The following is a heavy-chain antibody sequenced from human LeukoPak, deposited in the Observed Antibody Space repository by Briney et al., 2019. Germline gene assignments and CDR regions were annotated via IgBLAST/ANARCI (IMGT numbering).Heavy chain of an antibody. CDR2: INPNSGDT. V-gene: IGHV1-2*02. J-gene: IGHJ4*02. CDR1: GYTFTAYY. CDR3: AGGMTGGDY. Sequence: GASVKVSCKASGYTFTAYYIHWVRQAPEQGLEWMGWINPNSGDTNCAQKFQGRVTMTRDTSISTAYMELGRLKSDDTALYYCAGGMTGGDYWGQGTLVTVSS. D-gene: IGHD3-9*01.